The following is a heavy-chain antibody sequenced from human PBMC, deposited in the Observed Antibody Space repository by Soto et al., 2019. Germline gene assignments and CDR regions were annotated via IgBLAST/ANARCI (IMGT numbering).Heavy chain of an antibody. CDR3: ASKLTFGSSSDY. CDR1: GFTFSNYA. D-gene: IGHD3-10*01. CDR2: IGGSGAPT. V-gene: IGHV3-23*01. Sequence: GGSLRLSCAASGFTFSNYAMNWVRQAPGKGLEWVSTIGGSGAPTYYADSVRGRFTISRDNSKNTLYLQMNSLRDEDTAVYFCASKLTFGSSSDYWGQGTLVTVSS. J-gene: IGHJ4*02.